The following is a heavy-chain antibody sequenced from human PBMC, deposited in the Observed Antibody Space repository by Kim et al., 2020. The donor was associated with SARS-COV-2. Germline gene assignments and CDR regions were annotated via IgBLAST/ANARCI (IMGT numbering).Heavy chain of an antibody. D-gene: IGHD3-3*01. CDR3: ARDLGYDLWSGYLPV. J-gene: IGHJ6*04. CDR2: IIPIVGIA. Sequence: SVKVSCKASGGTFSSYGISWVRQAPGQGLEWMGRIIPIVGIADYAQKFQGRVTITADKSTSTAYMELSSLRSEDTAVYYCARDLGYDLWSGYLPVWGKGTTVTVSS. CDR1: GGTFSSYG. V-gene: IGHV1-69*04.